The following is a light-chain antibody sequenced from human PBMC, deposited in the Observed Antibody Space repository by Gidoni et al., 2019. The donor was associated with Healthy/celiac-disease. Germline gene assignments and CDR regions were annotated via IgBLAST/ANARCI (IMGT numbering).Light chain of an antibody. CDR1: QSVSSY. CDR3: QQRSNWPPLT. V-gene: IGKV3-11*01. Sequence: ILLPQSPATLSLSPAARATLSCRASQSVSSYLAWYQQKPGQAPRLLIYDASNRATGIPARFSGSGSGTDFTLTISSLEPEDFAVYYCQQRSNWPPLTFGGGTKVEIK. J-gene: IGKJ4*01. CDR2: DAS.